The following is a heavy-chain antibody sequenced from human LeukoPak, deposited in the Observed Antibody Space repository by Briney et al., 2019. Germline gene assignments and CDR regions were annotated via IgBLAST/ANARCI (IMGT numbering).Heavy chain of an antibody. V-gene: IGHV3-30*18. J-gene: IGHJ1*01. CDR2: ISYDGSNK. Sequence: GGSLRLSCAASGFTFSSYGMHWVRQAPGKGLEWVAVISYDGSNKYYADSVKGRFTISRDNSKNTLYLQMNSLRAEDTAVYYCAKDIQGEWSSSWGKYFQHWGQGTLVTVSS. D-gene: IGHD6-13*01. CDR1: GFTFSSYG. CDR3: AKDIQGEWSSSWGKYFQH.